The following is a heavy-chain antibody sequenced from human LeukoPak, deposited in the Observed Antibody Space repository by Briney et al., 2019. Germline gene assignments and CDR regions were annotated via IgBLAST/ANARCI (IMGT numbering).Heavy chain of an antibody. D-gene: IGHD6-19*01. V-gene: IGHV3-23*01. CDR3: AKDSTVWVAVAGGGNDY. CDR1: GFTFSSYA. J-gene: IGHJ4*02. Sequence: GGSLRLSCAASGFTFSSYAMSWVRQAPGKGLEWVSAISGSGGSTYYADSVKGRFTISRDNSKNTLYPQMNSLRAEDTAVYYCAKDSTVWVAVAGGGNDYWGQGTLVTVSS. CDR2: ISGSGGST.